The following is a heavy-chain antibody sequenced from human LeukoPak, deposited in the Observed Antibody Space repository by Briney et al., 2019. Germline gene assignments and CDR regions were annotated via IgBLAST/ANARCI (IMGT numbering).Heavy chain of an antibody. CDR2: IYPALSDP. CDR1: GSFFASYW. J-gene: IGHJ4*02. D-gene: IGHD6-19*01. CDR3: ARSSGSGWSFFDY. V-gene: IGHV5-51*01. Sequence: GASLQISCHGSGSFFASYWIGGRRQLAGKGVEWRVFIYPALSDPRYSPSFQRQVPLSADKSITTAYLQWSSLKASYPAMYYCARSSGSGWSFFDYWGQGTLVTVSS.